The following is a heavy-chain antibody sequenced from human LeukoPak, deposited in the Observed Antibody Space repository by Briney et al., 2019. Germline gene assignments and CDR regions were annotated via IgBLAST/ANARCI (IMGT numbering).Heavy chain of an antibody. Sequence: GSLRLSCAASGFTFSDYYMSWIRQPPGKGLEWIGEINHSGSTNYNPSLKSRVTISVDTSKNQFSLQLNSVTPEDTAVYYCARDLGHYYSYFDYWGQGTLVTVSS. J-gene: IGHJ4*02. D-gene: IGHD1-26*01. CDR3: ARDLGHYYSYFDY. V-gene: IGHV4-34*01. CDR2: INHSGST. CDR1: GFTFSDYY.